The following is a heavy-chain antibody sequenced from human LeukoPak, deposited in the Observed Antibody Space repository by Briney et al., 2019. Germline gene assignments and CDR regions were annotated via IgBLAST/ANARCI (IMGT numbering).Heavy chain of an antibody. CDR1: GGSISGYY. CDR2: IYYSGST. D-gene: IGHD3-10*01. Sequence: SETLSLTCTVSGGSISGYYWSWIRQPPGKGLEWIGYIYYSGSTYYNPSLKSRVTISVDTSKNQFSLKLSSVTAADTAVYYCASMLRWFVEPYWGQGTLVTVSP. J-gene: IGHJ4*02. CDR3: ASMLRWFVEPY. V-gene: IGHV4-30-4*08.